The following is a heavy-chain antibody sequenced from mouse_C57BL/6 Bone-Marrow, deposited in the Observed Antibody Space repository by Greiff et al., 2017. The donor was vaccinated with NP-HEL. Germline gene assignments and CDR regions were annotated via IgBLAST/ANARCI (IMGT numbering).Heavy chain of an antibody. CDR3: TTAYYSNYVPYYAMDY. D-gene: IGHD2-5*01. Sequence: EVQLQQSGAELVRPGASVKLSCTASGFNIKDDYMHWVKQRPEQGLEWIGWIDPENGDTEYASTFQGKATITADTSSNTAYLQLGSLTSEDTAVYYCTTAYYSNYVPYYAMDYWGQGTSVTVSS. J-gene: IGHJ4*01. CDR2: IDPENGDT. V-gene: IGHV14-4*01. CDR1: GFNIKDDY.